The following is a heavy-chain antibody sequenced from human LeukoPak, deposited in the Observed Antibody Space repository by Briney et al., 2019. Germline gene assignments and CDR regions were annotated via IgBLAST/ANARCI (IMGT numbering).Heavy chain of an antibody. V-gene: IGHV3-23*01. J-gene: IGHJ3*02. CDR3: AKDRWNDGINAFDI. D-gene: IGHD1-1*01. CDR1: GFTFGSYD. CDR2: ISGSGGST. Sequence: GGSLRLSCAASGFTFGSYDMSWVRQAPGKGLEWVSVISGSGGSTYYADSVKGRFTISRDNSKNTLYLQMNSLRAEDTAVYYCAKDRWNDGINAFDIWGQGTMVTVSS.